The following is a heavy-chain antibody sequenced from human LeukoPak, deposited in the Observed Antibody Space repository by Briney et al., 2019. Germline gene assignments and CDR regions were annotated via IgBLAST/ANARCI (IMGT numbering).Heavy chain of an antibody. D-gene: IGHD3-22*01. CDR2: ISYDGSNK. CDR3: ARDYYYDNSGYYYY. CDR1: GFTFSSYA. Sequence: PGRSLRLSCAASGFTFSSYAMPWVRQAPGKGLEWVAVISYDGSNKYYADSVKGRFTISRDNSKNTLYLQMNSLRAEDTAVYYCARDYYYDNSGYYYYWGQGTLVTVSS. J-gene: IGHJ4*02. V-gene: IGHV3-30-3*01.